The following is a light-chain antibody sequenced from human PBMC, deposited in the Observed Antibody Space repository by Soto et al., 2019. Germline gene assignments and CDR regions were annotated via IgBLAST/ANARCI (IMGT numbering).Light chain of an antibody. CDR2: DAS. CDR1: QSVSSY. J-gene: IGKJ5*01. V-gene: IGKV3-11*01. Sequence: EIVLTQSPATLSLSPGERATLSCRASQSVSSYLAWYQQKPGQAPRLLIYDASNRATGIPARFSGSGSGTDFTLTISSLEPEDFAVYYCQQRSNWPPSTFGQGTDWRL. CDR3: QQRSNWPPST.